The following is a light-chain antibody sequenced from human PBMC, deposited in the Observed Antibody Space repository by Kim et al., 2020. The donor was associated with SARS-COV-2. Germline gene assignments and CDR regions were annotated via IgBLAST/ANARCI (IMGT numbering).Light chain of an antibody. V-gene: IGLV3-1*01. J-gene: IGLJ3*02. CDR3: QAWDSSTAVV. Sequence: PRPTTTIPCSGDELVDKFVFCYKQRPHQSPVLVIYQDIKRTSGSPERFSGSNSGNTATLTSSGTQALDEAAYYCQAWDSSTAVVFGGGTQLTVL. CDR1: ELVDKF. CDR2: QDI.